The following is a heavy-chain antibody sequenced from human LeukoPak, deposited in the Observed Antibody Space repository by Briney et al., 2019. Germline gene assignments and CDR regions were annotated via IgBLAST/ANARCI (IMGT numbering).Heavy chain of an antibody. CDR1: GFSFYSYD. V-gene: IGHV3-30*03. J-gene: IGHJ4*02. Sequence: GQSLRLSCVASGFSFYSYDMQWVRQAPGKRLESVAIISYDGRDKNYADSVQGRFTISRDNSNNTVSLQLDSLRAEDTAVYFCARGIWVVAYVSSPSHFSDYWGQGTLVTVSS. CDR2: ISYDGRDK. CDR3: ARGIWVVAYVSSPSHFSDY. D-gene: IGHD2-8*02.